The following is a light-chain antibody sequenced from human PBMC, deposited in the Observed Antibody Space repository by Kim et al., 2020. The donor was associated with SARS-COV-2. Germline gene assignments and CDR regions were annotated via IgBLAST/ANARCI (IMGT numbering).Light chain of an antibody. Sequence: DIQMTQSPSSLSASVGDRVTITCQASRDISNYLNWYQQKSGEGPKLLIYDASSLDTGVPSKFSGRRSGTEFTFTISSLEPEDIGTYFCQHYFNFPYTFGQGTKLEI. CDR2: DAS. V-gene: IGKV1-33*01. CDR3: QHYFNFPYT. J-gene: IGKJ2*01. CDR1: RDISNY.